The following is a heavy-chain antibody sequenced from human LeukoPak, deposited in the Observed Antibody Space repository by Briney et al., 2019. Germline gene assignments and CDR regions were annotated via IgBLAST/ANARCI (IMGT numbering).Heavy chain of an antibody. CDR1: GFTFSSYS. CDR2: ISSSSSYI. Sequence: GGSLRLSCAASGFTFSSYSMNWVRQAPGKGLEWVSSISSSSSYIYYADSVKGRFTISSDNAKNSLYLQMNSLRAEDTAVYYCARVGLRPYFDYWGQGTLVTVSS. V-gene: IGHV3-21*01. J-gene: IGHJ4*02. CDR3: ARVGLRPYFDY. D-gene: IGHD4-17*01.